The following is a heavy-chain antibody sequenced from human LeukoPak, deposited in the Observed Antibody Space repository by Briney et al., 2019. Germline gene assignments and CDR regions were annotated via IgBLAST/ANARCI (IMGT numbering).Heavy chain of an antibody. J-gene: IGHJ4*02. CDR1: GFTFSSYS. CDR3: ARSEYGDYAFYFAY. CDR2: ISSSSSYI. V-gene: IGHV3-21*01. Sequence: GGSLSLSCAASGFTFSSYSMNWVRQAPGKGPEWVSSISSSSSYIYYADSVKGRFTISRDNAKNSLYLQMNSLRAEDTAVYYCARSEYGDYAFYFAYWRQGTLVTVSS. D-gene: IGHD4-17*01.